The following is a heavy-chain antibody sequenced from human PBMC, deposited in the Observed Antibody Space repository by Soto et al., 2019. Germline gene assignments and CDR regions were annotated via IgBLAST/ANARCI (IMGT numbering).Heavy chain of an antibody. Sequence: QVQLQESGPGLVKPSQTLSLTCSVSGGYISSGGNYWSWIRQHPGKGLEWIGFIYYTGHTKYNAALKSRVKISGDMSQNQFSLTMTSVTAADTAVYYCAREDINESFFDSWGPGILVTVSS. D-gene: IGHD2-8*01. V-gene: IGHV4-31*03. CDR3: AREDINESFFDS. CDR2: IYYTGHT. J-gene: IGHJ4*02. CDR1: GGYISSGGNY.